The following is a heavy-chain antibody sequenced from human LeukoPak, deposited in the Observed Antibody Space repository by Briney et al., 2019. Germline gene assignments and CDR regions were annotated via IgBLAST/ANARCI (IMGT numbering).Heavy chain of an antibody. D-gene: IGHD3-10*01. CDR2: INPNSGGT. Sequence: ASVKVSCKASGYTSTGYYMHWVRQAPGQGLEWMGWINPNSGGTNYAQKLQGWVTMTRDTSISTAYMELSRLRSDDTAVYYCARDVYGSGSYSAFDIWGQGTMVTVSS. V-gene: IGHV1-2*04. CDR1: GYTSTGYY. CDR3: ARDVYGSGSYSAFDI. J-gene: IGHJ3*02.